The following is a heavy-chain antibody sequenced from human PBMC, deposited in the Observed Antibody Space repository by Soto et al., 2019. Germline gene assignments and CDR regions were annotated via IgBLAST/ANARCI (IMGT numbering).Heavy chain of an antibody. CDR1: GFSLGTRGVG. V-gene: IGHV2-5*02. D-gene: IGHD6-6*01. J-gene: IGHJ4*02. Sequence: QITLKESGPTLVKPTQTLTLTCTFSGFSLGTRGVGVGWIRQPPGKALEWLALIYWDDDKRYSPSLNSRLTITKDTSKNQVVLTMTNMDPVDTATYYCAHSRPPRLLDYWGQGTLVTVSS. CDR2: IYWDDDK. CDR3: AHSRPPRLLDY.